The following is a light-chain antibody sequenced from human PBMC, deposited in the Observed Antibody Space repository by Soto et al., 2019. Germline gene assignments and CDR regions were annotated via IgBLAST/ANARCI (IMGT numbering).Light chain of an antibody. J-gene: IGLJ1*01. V-gene: IGLV2-23*01. Sequence: QSVLTQPASVSGSPGQSITISCTGTSSDVGSYNLVSWYQQHPGEAPKLMIYGGTKRPSGVSNRFSGSKSGNTASLTISGHQAEDEADYYCCSYAGITTYYVFGTGTKLTVL. CDR2: GGT. CDR1: SSDVGSYNL. CDR3: CSYAGITTYYV.